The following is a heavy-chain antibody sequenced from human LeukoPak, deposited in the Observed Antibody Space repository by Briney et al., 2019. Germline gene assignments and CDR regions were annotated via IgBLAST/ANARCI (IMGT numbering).Heavy chain of an antibody. CDR1: GGSFSGYY. CDR2: IYYSGGT. CDR3: ARSLVVAATIDY. J-gene: IGHJ4*02. D-gene: IGHD2-15*01. V-gene: IGHV4-34*01. Sequence: SETLSLTCAVYGGSFSGYYWSWIRQPPGKGLQWIGTIYYSGGTYYNPSLRSRVTMSVDTSKNQFSLKLSSVTAVDTAVYYCARSLVVAATIDYWGQGTLVTVSS.